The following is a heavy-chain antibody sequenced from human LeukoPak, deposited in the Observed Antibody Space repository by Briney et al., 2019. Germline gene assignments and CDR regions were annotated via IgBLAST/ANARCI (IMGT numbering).Heavy chain of an antibody. Sequence: TGGSLRLSCAASGFTFSSYEMNWVRQAPGQGLEWVSYISSGGSTIYHADSVKGRFTISRDNSKNTLYLQVNSLRPEDTAVYYCARGGGGNTFFDSWGQGTLVTVSS. CDR1: GFTFSSYE. D-gene: IGHD4-23*01. J-gene: IGHJ4*02. V-gene: IGHV3-48*03. CDR2: ISSGGSTI. CDR3: ARGGGGNTFFDS.